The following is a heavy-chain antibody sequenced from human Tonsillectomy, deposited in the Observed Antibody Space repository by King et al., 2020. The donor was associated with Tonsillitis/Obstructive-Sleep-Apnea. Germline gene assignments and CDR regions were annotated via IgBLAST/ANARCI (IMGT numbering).Heavy chain of an antibody. V-gene: IGHV3-30*04. J-gene: IGHJ4*02. CDR2: MTFHGSNK. Sequence: VQLVESGGGVVQPGRSLRLSCAASGFTFSSYAMHWVRQAPGKGLEWVAVMTFHGSNKYYADSVKGRFTISRDNSKNTLYLQLNSLRPEDTAVYYCVREQPYSGYYYNYWGQGTLVTVSS. CDR3: VREQPYSGYYYNY. D-gene: IGHD5-12*01. CDR1: GFTFSSYA.